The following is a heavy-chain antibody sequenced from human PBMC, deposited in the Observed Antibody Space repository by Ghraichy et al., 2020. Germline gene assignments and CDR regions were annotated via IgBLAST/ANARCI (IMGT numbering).Heavy chain of an antibody. D-gene: IGHD6-13*01. CDR3: ARLYSRSFLYWYFDL. J-gene: IGHJ2*01. CDR1: GDSISTYY. Sequence: SDTLSLTCTVSGDSISTYYWSWIRQPPGKGLEWIGYIYYTGSTDYNPSLKSRLTISVDTSKNQFSLNLSSVTAADTAVYYCARLYSRSFLYWYFDLWGRGTLVTVSS. V-gene: IGHV4-59*08. CDR2: IYYTGST.